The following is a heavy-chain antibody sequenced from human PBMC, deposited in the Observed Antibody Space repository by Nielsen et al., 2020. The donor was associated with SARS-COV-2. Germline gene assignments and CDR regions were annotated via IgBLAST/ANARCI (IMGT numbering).Heavy chain of an antibody. CDR1: GFTFNIYA. D-gene: IGHD3-10*01. J-gene: IGHJ3*01. CDR2: VSASGGST. V-gene: IGHV3-23*01. Sequence: GESLKISCAASGFTFNIYAMAWVSRAPGRGLQWVTGVSASGGSTYYTDSVKGRFSISRDNSKNTLFLQMQSLRVEDTALYYCAKDGVVRGDALDLWGQGTMVTVSS. CDR3: AKDGVVRGDALDL.